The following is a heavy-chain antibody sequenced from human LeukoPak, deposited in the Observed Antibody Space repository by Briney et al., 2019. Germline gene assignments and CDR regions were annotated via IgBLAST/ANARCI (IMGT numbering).Heavy chain of an antibody. Sequence: GRSLRLSCAASGFTFSSYAMHWVRQAPGKGLEWVAVISYDGSNKYYAGSVKGRFTISRDNSKNTLYLQMNSLRAEDTAVYYCARDLVLLWFGARSDSFDYWGQGTLVTVSS. V-gene: IGHV3-30-3*01. CDR1: GFTFSSYA. D-gene: IGHD3-10*01. J-gene: IGHJ4*02. CDR2: ISYDGSNK. CDR3: ARDLVLLWFGARSDSFDY.